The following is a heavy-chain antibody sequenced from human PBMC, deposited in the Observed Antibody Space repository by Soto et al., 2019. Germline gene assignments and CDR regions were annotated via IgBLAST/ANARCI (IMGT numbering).Heavy chain of an antibody. V-gene: IGHV3-9*01. Sequence: EVQLAESGGGLVEPGRSLRLSCVASGFTFDDYAMHWLRQAPGKGLEWVSGSSLSSGSIGYADSAKGRFTISRDNAKKSLYLQMNSLRAEDTALYYCAKRGFDAAFDIWGQGTMVTVSS. D-gene: IGHD3-9*01. CDR1: GFTFDDYA. CDR3: AKRGFDAAFDI. J-gene: IGHJ3*02. CDR2: SSLSSGSI.